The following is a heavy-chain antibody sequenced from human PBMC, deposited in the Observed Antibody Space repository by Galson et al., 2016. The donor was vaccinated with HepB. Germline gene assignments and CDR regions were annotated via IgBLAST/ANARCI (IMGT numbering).Heavy chain of an antibody. Sequence: SLRLSCAASGFIFNSHAMNWVRQAPGKGLEWVAVISYDGSNEYYADSVKGRFTISRDNSKNTLYLHMNSLRAEDTAVYYCARDRRGWSNTLDYWGQGTLVTVSS. CDR3: ARDRRGWSNTLDY. V-gene: IGHV3-30-3*01. CDR1: GFIFNSHA. D-gene: IGHD3-3*01. J-gene: IGHJ4*02. CDR2: ISYDGSNE.